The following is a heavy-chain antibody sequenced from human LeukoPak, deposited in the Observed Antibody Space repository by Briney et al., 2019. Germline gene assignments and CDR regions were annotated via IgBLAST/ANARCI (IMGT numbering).Heavy chain of an antibody. CDR3: ARDQDGPGATVDH. D-gene: IGHD1-26*01. CDR2: ISGSGGST. CDR1: GFTFSTYG. V-gene: IGHV3-23*01. J-gene: IGHJ5*02. Sequence: GGSLRLSCVASGFTFSTYGMSWVRQAPGKGLEWVSAISGSGGSTYYADSVKGRFTISRDNSKNTLYLQMNSLRGEDTGVYYCARDQDGPGATVDHWGQGTLVTVSS.